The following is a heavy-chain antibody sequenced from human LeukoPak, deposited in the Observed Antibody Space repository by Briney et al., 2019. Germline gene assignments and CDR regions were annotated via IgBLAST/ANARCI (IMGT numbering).Heavy chain of an antibody. V-gene: IGHV4-4*07. Sequence: SETLSLTCTVSGGSISSYYWSWIRQPAGKGLEWIGRIYTSGSTNYNPSLKSRVTMSVDTSKNQFSLKLSSVTAADTAVYYCARDRGYGGNPWAFDIWGQGTMVTVSS. D-gene: IGHD4-23*01. J-gene: IGHJ3*02. CDR3: ARDRGYGGNPWAFDI. CDR1: GGSISSYY. CDR2: IYTSGST.